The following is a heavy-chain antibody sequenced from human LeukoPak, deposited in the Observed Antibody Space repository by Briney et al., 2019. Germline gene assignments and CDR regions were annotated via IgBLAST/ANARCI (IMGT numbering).Heavy chain of an antibody. CDR2: IYYSGST. V-gene: IGHV4-59*01. D-gene: IGHD4-17*01. CDR3: ARAASVTTFLFDY. CDR1: GGSISSYY. J-gene: IGHJ4*02. Sequence: SETLSLTCTVSGGSISSYYWSWIRQPPGKGLEWIGYIYYSGSTNYNPSLKSRVTISVDTSKNQFSLKLSSVTAADTAVYYCARAASVTTFLFDYWGQGTLVTVSS.